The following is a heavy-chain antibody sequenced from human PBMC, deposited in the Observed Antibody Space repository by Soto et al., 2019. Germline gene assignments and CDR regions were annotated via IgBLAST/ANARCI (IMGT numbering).Heavy chain of an antibody. J-gene: IGHJ4*02. Sequence: GGSLRLSCVVSGFTFSNYGMHWVRQAPGEGLEWVANIKQDGSEKYYVDSVKGRFTISRDNAKNSLYLQMNSLRAEDTAVYYCARDPYSSIYYFDYWGQGTLVTVSS. V-gene: IGHV3-7*03. CDR2: IKQDGSEK. D-gene: IGHD6-19*01. CDR1: GFTFSNYG. CDR3: ARDPYSSIYYFDY.